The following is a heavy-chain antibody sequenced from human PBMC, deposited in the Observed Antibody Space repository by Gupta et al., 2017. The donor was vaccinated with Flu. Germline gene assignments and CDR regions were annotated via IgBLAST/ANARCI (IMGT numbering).Heavy chain of an antibody. Sequence: QVQLVESGGGVVQPGRSLRLSCAASGFTFSSYGMHWVRQAPGKGLEWVAVIWYDGSNKYYADSVKGRFTISRDNSKNTLYLQMNSLRAEDTAVYYCAREGPDYYYYGMDVWGQGTTVTVSS. J-gene: IGHJ6*02. V-gene: IGHV3-33*01. CDR2: IWYDGSNK. CDR1: GFTFSSYG. CDR3: AREGPDYYYYGMDV.